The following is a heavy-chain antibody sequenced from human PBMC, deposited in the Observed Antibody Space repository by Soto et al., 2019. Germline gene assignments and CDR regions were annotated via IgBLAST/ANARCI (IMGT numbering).Heavy chain of an antibody. Sequence: PGESLKISCKASGFSLNTYWIAWVRQMPGKGLEWMGAIFPGDSDTKYGPSFEGQVTISADRSTSTAYVQWDSLRASDSAIYFCTCQCPPYSSSGYYYDMDVWGPGTTVTVSS. CDR3: TCQCPPYSSSGYYYDMDV. J-gene: IGHJ6*02. CDR1: GFSLNTYW. D-gene: IGHD3-10*01. CDR2: IFPGDSDT. V-gene: IGHV5-51*01.